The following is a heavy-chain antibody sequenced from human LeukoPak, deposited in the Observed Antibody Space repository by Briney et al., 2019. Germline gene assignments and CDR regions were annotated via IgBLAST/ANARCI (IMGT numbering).Heavy chain of an antibody. V-gene: IGHV6-1*01. CDR1: GDSVSSNSAA. CDR3: ARDLDILDGFSWFDP. J-gene: IGHJ5*02. CDR2: TYYRSKWYN. D-gene: IGHD2-21*01. Sequence: SQTLSLTRAISGDSVSSNSAAWNWIRQSPSRGLEWLGRTYYRSKWYNVYAVSVKSRITTNPDTSKNQFSLQLNSVTPEDTAVYYCARDLDILDGFSWFDPWGQGTLVTVSS.